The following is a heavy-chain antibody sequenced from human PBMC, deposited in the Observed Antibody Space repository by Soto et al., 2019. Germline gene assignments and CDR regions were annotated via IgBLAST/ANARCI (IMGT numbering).Heavy chain of an antibody. Sequence: GGSLRLSCTASGFTFGDYAMSWFRQAPGKGLEWVGFIRSKAYGGTTEYAASVKGRFTISRDDSKSIAYLQMNSLKTEDTAVYYCTRMFHRFLEWYVGTYYYYMDVWGKGTTVTVSS. CDR1: GFTFGDYA. V-gene: IGHV3-49*03. CDR3: TRMFHRFLEWYVGTYYYYMDV. CDR2: IRSKAYGGTT. J-gene: IGHJ6*03. D-gene: IGHD3-3*01.